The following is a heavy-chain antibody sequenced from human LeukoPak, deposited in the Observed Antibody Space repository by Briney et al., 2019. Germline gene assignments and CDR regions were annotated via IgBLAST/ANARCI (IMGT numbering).Heavy chain of an antibody. V-gene: IGHV4-4*09. CDR1: GGPISSYY. J-gene: IGHJ5*02. CDR2: ISASGST. CDR3: ARQIVVAPATMGFVGYNWIDP. D-gene: IGHD2-2*01. Sequence: SETLSLTCTVSGGPISSYYWSWIRQPPGKGLEWIGYISASGSTNYNPSLKSRVTISVDTSRNQFSLKLSSVTAADTAVYYCARQIVVAPATMGFVGYNWIDPWGQGTLVTVSS.